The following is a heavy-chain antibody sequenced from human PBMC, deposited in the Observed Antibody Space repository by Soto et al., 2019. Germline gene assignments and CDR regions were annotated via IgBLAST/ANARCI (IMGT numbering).Heavy chain of an antibody. V-gene: IGHV3-30-3*01. Sequence: QEQLVESGGGVVQPGRSLRLSCAASGFTLSNYAIHWVRQAPGKGLEWVAAISYDGSNKYYAVSVKGRFTISRDSSKNTVYLEMNCLRPEDTAAFFWAREKWLPSLGFEFWGHGTLVIVSS. CDR3: AREKWLPSLGFEF. CDR1: GFTLSNYA. J-gene: IGHJ4*01. CDR2: ISYDGSNK. D-gene: IGHD5-12*01.